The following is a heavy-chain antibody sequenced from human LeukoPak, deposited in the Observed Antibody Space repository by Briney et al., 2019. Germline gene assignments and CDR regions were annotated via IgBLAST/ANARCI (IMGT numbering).Heavy chain of an antibody. CDR1: GGTFSSYA. J-gene: IGHJ6*02. CDR2: IIPIFGTA. Sequence: ASVKVSCKASGGTFSSYAISWVRQAPGQGLEWMGGIIPIFGTANYAQKFQGRVTITADESTSTAYMELSSLRSEDTAVYYCARLGSVVPAAIRDYYYYGMDVWGQGTTVTVSS. CDR3: ARLGSVVPAAIRDYYYYGMDV. D-gene: IGHD2-2*02. V-gene: IGHV1-69*13.